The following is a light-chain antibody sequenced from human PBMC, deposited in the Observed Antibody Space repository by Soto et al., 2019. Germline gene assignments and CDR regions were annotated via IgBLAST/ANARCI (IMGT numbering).Light chain of an antibody. Sequence: EIVMTQSPATLSVSPGERATLSCRASQSVSSNLAWYQQRPGQAPRLLIYGASTRATGIPARLSGSGSGTDFTLTSSRLQSEDFAFCYCQQHKSWPFTFRQGTKLEIK. CDR3: QQHKSWPFT. J-gene: IGKJ2*01. CDR1: QSVSSN. V-gene: IGKV3-15*01. CDR2: GAS.